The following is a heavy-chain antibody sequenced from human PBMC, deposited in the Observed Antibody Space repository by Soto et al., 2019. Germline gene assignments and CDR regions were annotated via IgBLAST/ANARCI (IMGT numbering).Heavy chain of an antibody. J-gene: IGHJ6*02. CDR2: IIPVFGLG. CDR3: AGGRIVVVGSRAYYGMDV. CDR1: GGTPSNSA. V-gene: IGHV1-69*01. Sequence: QVHLLLQSGAEVKKPGSSVKVSCKASGGTPSNSAISWVRQAPGQGLEWMGGIIPVFGLGKSAQNFQGRVTITADESTNKAYMELSSLRPEDTAVYYCAGGRIVVVGSRAYYGMDVWGQGTTVTVSS. D-gene: IGHD3-22*01.